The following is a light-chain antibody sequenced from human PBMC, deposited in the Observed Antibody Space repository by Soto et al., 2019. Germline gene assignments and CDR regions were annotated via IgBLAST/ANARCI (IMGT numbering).Light chain of an antibody. CDR1: QSVSSSY. CDR3: QQYGSSPPTYT. V-gene: IGKV3-20*01. Sequence: EIVLTQSPGTLSLSPGERATLSCRASQSVSSSYLVWYQQKPGQAPRLLIYGASSRATGIPDRFSGSGSGTDFTITISRLEPEDFAVYYCQQYGSSPPTYTFGQGTKLEIK. J-gene: IGKJ2*01. CDR2: GAS.